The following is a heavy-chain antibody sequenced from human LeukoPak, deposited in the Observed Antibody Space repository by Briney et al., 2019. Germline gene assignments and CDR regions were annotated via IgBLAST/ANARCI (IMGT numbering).Heavy chain of an antibody. J-gene: IGHJ3*02. D-gene: IGHD3-9*01. CDR3: ARAVPVYDILTDWGPGAFDI. CDR1: SGSFSGYY. V-gene: IGHV4-59*01. CDR2: IYYSGST. Sequence: PSETLSLTCAVYSGSFSGYYWTWIRQPPGKGLEWIGDIYYSGSTNYNPSLKSRVTISVDTSKNQFSLKLSSVTAADTAVYSCARAVPVYDILTDWGPGAFDIWGQGTMVTVSS.